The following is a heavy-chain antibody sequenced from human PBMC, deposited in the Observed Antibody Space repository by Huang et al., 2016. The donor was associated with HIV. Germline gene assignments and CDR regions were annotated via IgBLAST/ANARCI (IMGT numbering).Heavy chain of an antibody. CDR2: IKIDGSTT. Sequence: EEHLVESGGGLVQPGGSLGLSCAASGFKFSKYWMQWVRQARGKGLMWVSRIKIDGSTTDYADSVKGRVTIARDNAKNTLYLQMSSLTAEDTAIYYCARAGGFEIWGQGTVVTVSS. D-gene: IGHD2-15*01. CDR1: GFKFSKYW. J-gene: IGHJ3*02. CDR3: ARAGGFEI. V-gene: IGHV3-74*01.